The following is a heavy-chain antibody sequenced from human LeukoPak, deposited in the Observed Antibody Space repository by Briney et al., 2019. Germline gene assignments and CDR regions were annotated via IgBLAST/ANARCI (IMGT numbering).Heavy chain of an antibody. V-gene: IGHV4-59*01. CDR2: IYYSGST. J-gene: IGHJ4*02. Sequence: SETLSLTCTVSGGPISSYYWSWIRQPPGKGLEWIGYIYYSGSTNYNPSLKSRVTISVDTSKNQFSLKLSSVTAADTAVYYCAGASYDSSGVHWGQGTLVTVSS. CDR1: GGPISSYY. CDR3: AGASYDSSGVH. D-gene: IGHD3-22*01.